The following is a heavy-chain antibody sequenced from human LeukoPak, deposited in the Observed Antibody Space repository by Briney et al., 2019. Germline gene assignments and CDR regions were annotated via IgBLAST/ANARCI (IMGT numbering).Heavy chain of an antibody. CDR2: IRYDGSNK. V-gene: IGHV3-30*02. J-gene: IGHJ4*02. CDR1: GFTFSSYV. CDR3: AKKMAVGGTRFDY. Sequence: PGRSLRLSCAASGFTFSSYVMHWVRQAPGKGLEWVAFIRYDGSNKYYADSVKGRFTISRDNSKNTLYLQMNSLRAEDTAVYYCAKKMAVGGTRFDYWGQGTLVTVSS. D-gene: IGHD1-26*01.